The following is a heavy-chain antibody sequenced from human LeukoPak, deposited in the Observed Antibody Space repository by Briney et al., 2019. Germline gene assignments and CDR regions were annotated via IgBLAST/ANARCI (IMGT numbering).Heavy chain of an antibody. Sequence: GGCLRLSCAASGFTFSSYSMNWVRQAPGKGLEWVSSISSSSSYIYYADSVKGRFTISRDNAKNSLYLQMNSLRAEDTAVYYCARGSIAAAGTCWFDPWGQGTMVTVSS. V-gene: IGHV3-21*01. CDR3: ARGSIAAAGTCWFDP. CDR1: GFTFSSYS. CDR2: ISSSSSYI. J-gene: IGHJ5*02. D-gene: IGHD6-13*01.